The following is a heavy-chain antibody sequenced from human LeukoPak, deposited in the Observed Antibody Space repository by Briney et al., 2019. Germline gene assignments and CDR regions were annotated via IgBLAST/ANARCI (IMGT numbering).Heavy chain of an antibody. CDR1: GFTFSRYS. CDR2: ISISSNYI. J-gene: IGHJ5*02. D-gene: IGHD6-19*01. CDR3: AKDQSGWYQGWFDP. V-gene: IGHV3-21*04. Sequence: PGRSLRLSCAASGFTFSRYSMNWVRQAPGKGLEWVSSISISSNYIYYSDSVKGRFTISRDNAKNTLYLQMNSLRAEDTAVYYCAKDQSGWYQGWFDPWGQGTLVTVSS.